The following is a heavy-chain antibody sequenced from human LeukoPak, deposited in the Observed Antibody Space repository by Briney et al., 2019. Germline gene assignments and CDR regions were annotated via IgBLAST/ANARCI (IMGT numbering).Heavy chain of an antibody. D-gene: IGHD6-13*01. J-gene: IGHJ6*02. CDR3: AKGIATIYYYGMDV. CDR2: ISAYNGNT. CDR1: GYTFTSYG. V-gene: IGHV1-18*01. Sequence: ASVKVSCKASGYTFTSYGISWVRQAPGQGLEWMGWISAYNGNTNYAQKLQGGVTMTTDTSTSTAYMELRSLRSDDTAVYYCAKGIATIYYYGMDVWGQGTTVTVSS.